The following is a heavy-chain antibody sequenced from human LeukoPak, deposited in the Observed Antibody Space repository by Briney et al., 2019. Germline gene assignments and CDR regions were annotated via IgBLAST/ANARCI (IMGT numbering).Heavy chain of an antibody. D-gene: IGHD3-22*01. CDR3: AIEYYYDSRYY. V-gene: IGHV1-69*13. CDR2: IIPIFGTA. CDR1: GYTFTSYG. J-gene: IGHJ4*02. Sequence: GASVKVSCKASGYTFTSYGISWVRQAPGQGLEWMGGIIPIFGTANYAQKFQGRVTITADESTSTAYMELSSLRSEDTAVYYCAIEYYYDSRYYWGQGTLVTVSS.